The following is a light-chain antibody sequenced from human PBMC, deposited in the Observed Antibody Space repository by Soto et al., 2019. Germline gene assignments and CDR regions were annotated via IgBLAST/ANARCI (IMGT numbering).Light chain of an antibody. CDR2: GAS. CDR1: QSFSSTY. Sequence: IGLTHSPATLSLSTGERATLSCMASQSFSSTYLAWYQQRPGQAPRLLIYGASSRATGIPDRFSGSASGTEFTLTVSRLEPEDFAVYYCQQYGGSPRTFGQGTKVDIK. V-gene: IGKV3-20*01. CDR3: QQYGGSPRT. J-gene: IGKJ1*01.